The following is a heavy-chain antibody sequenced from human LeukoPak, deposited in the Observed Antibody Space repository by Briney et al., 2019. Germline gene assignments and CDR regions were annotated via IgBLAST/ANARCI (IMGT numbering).Heavy chain of an antibody. V-gene: IGHV3-30*04. CDR3: ARVVLAPGTPDNAFDM. D-gene: IGHD6-13*01. CDR2: IPYHGSDT. CDR1: GVTISNYA. Sequence: GGTLSLSCTASGVTISNYAKHWGRKAPGPGLELVAVIPYHGSDTYYADSLRGRFTISRDNSKNTLYLQMNSLRVEDTAVYYCARVVLAPGTPDNAFDMWGQGTMVTVSS. J-gene: IGHJ3*02.